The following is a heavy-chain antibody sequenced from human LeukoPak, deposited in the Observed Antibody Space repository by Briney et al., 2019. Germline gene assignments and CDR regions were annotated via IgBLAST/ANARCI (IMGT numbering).Heavy chain of an antibody. D-gene: IGHD2-15*01. V-gene: IGHV4-39*07. CDR2: IYYSGST. J-gene: IGHJ5*02. CDR3: ARDLRYCSGGSCFNWFDP. CDR1: GGSISSSSYY. Sequence: SETLSLTCTVSGGSISSSSYYWGWIRQPPGKGLEWIGSIYYSGSTYYNPSLKSRVTISVDTSKNQFSLKLSSVTAADTAVYYCARDLRYCSGGSCFNWFDPWGQGTLVTVSS.